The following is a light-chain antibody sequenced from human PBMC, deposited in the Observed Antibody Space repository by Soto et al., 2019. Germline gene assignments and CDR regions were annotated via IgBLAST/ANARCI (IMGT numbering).Light chain of an antibody. CDR3: PSYAGRNIWV. V-gene: IGLV2-8*01. Sequence: QSALTQPPSASGAPGQSVTISCTGTSSDVGGYNYVSWYQQYPGKAPKLMIYEVSKRPSGVPDRFSGSKSGKTASLTVSGLQREDEAEYYCPSYAGRNIWVFGGGTKRTVL. CDR2: EVS. J-gene: IGLJ3*02. CDR1: SSDVGGYNY.